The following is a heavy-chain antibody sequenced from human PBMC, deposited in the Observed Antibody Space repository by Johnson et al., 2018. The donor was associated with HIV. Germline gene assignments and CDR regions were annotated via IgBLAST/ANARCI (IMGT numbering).Heavy chain of an antibody. CDR2: IKSKTDGGTT. Sequence: MQLVESGGGLVQPGGSLRLSCAASGFAFSNAWMSWVRQAPGKGLEWVGRIKSKTDGGTTDYSAPVKGRFTLSRDNAKDSLFLQMNSLRAEDTAVYYCARSNAFDIWGQGTMVTVSS. D-gene: IGHD5-24*01. CDR3: ARSNAFDI. V-gene: IGHV3-15*01. J-gene: IGHJ3*02. CDR1: GFAFSNAW.